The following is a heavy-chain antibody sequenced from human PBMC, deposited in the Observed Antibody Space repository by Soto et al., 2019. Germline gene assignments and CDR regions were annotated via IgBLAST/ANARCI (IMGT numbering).Heavy chain of an antibody. CDR2: ISGGGGST. CDR1: GFTFRSYA. J-gene: IGHJ6*02. Sequence: EVQLLESGGGLVQPGGSLRLSCAGSGFTFRSYAMSWVRQAPGKGLEWVSGISGGGGSTYYADSVKGRFTISRDNSKNTLYLQMNSLRAEDTAVYYSARWEYTGYYGMDVWGQGTTVTVSS. V-gene: IGHV3-23*01. D-gene: IGHD6-6*01. CDR3: ARWEYTGYYGMDV.